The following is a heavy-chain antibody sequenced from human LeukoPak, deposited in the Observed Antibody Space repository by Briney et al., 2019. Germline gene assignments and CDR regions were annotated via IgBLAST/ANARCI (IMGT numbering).Heavy chain of an antibody. CDR1: GYTFTSYA. V-gene: IGHV1-69*15. CDR2: IIPIFGTA. Sequence: TVSXTXSGYTFTSYAISWVRQAPGQGNEWMGTIIPIFGTATYAQKFHATVTITADESTSTAYMELSSLRSDDTAVYYCARELIAAAGPYFDYWGQGTLVTVSS. D-gene: IGHD6-13*01. CDR3: ARELIAAAGPYFDY. J-gene: IGHJ4*02.